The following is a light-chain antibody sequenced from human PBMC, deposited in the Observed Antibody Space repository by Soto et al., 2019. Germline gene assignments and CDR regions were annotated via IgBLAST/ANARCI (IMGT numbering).Light chain of an antibody. CDR3: QTWDDTTGVG. CDR2: LDT. CDR1: KLGAAY. J-gene: IGLJ2*01. Sequence: SYELSQPPSVSVSPGQTASITCSGDKLGAAYACWYQQKPGQSPVLVIYLDTKRPSGIPERFSGSNSGNTATLTISGTQAMDEADYFCQTWDDTTGVGFGGGTKLTVL. V-gene: IGLV3-1*01.